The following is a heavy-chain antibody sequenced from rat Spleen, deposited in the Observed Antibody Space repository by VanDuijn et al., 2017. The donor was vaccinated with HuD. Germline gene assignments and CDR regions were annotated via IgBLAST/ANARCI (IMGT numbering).Heavy chain of an antibody. D-gene: IGHD1-12*02. CDR3: ARRGTMMVEAFDY. CDR1: GFTFSHYY. CDR2: ISYDGSST. V-gene: IGHV5-22*01. J-gene: IGHJ2*01. Sequence: EVQLVESGGGLVQPGRSMTLSCSASGFTFSHYYMAWVRQAPTKGLEWVATISYDGSSTYYRDSVKGRFTISRDNAKSTLYLQMNSLRSEDTATYYCARRGTMMVEAFDYWGQGVMVTVSS.